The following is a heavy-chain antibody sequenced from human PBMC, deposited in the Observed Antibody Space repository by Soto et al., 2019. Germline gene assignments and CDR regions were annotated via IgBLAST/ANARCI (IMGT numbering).Heavy chain of an antibody. Sequence: QVQLVQSGAEVKKPGASVKVSCKASGYTFTSYDINWVRQAPGQGLEWMGWMNPNSGNTGYAQKFQGRVTMTRNTSISTAYMERSSLRSEDTAVYYCAREHSSSWRFDYWGQGTLVTVSS. CDR3: AREHSSSWRFDY. CDR2: MNPNSGNT. J-gene: IGHJ4*02. CDR1: GYTFTSYD. D-gene: IGHD6-13*01. V-gene: IGHV1-8*01.